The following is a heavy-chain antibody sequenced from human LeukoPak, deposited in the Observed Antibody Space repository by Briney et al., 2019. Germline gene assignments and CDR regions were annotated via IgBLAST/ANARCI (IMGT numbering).Heavy chain of an antibody. CDR2: ISSSSSYL. J-gene: IGHJ4*02. CDR1: GFTFSSYS. D-gene: IGHD1-26*01. Sequence: AVSVRLSWAASGFTFSSYSMNWVRQAPGKGLEWVSSISSSSSYLYYTDSVKGRFTISRDNAKNSLYLQMNSLRAEDTAVYYCARSIVGAGAVDYWGQGTLVTLSS. CDR3: ARSIVGAGAVDY. V-gene: IGHV3-21*01.